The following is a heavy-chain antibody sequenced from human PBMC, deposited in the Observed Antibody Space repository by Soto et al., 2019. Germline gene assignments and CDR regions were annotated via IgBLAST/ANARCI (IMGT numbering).Heavy chain of an antibody. CDR3: AREYYYDSSGYYYYYGMDV. J-gene: IGHJ6*02. V-gene: IGHV3-30*03. CDR2: ISYDGSNK. CDR1: GFTFSSYG. Sequence: GGSLRLSCAASGFTFSSYGMHWVRQAPGKGPEWVAVISYDGSNKYYADSVKGRFTISRDNSKNMLYLQMNSLRAEDTAVYYCAREYYYDSSGYYYYYGMDVWGQGTTVTVSS. D-gene: IGHD3-22*01.